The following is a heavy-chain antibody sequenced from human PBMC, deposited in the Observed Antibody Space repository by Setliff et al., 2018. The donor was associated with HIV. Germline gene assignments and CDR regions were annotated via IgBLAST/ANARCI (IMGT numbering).Heavy chain of an antibody. CDR3: ARLTADRTNYYYYMDV. Sequence: ASVKVSCKASGYTFSGYYIHWVRQAPGQGLEWMGWINSKSGDTNYAQKFQGRVTMTRDTSISTAYMELFRLRSDDTAVYYCARLTADRTNYYYYMDVWGRGTTVTVS. V-gene: IGHV1-2*02. CDR2: INSKSGDT. D-gene: IGHD2-8*01. J-gene: IGHJ6*03. CDR1: GYTFSGYY.